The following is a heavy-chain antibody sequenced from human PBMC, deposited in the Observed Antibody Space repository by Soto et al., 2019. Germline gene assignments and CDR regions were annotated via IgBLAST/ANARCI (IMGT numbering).Heavy chain of an antibody. J-gene: IGHJ4*02. CDR1: GFTFSSYA. CDR3: ATGSITGTTFDY. V-gene: IGHV3-23*01. CDR2: ISGSGGST. D-gene: IGHD1-7*01. Sequence: LRGSLRLSCAASGFTFSSYAMSWVRQAPGKGLEWVSAISGSGGSTYYADSVKGRFTISRDNSKNTLYLQMNSLRAEDTAVYYCATGSITGTTFDYSGQGTLVTVSS.